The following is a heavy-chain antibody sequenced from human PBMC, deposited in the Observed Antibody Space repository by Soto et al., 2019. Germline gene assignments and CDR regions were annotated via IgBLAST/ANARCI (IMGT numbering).Heavy chain of an antibody. CDR3: ARGNHRWLQLWYFDL. Sequence: QVQLVQSGAEVKKPGSSETVSCKASGGTFSSYTISWVRQAPGQGLEWMGGIIPIFGTANYAQKFQGRGTITADESTSTAYMELSSLRSEDTAVYYCARGNHRWLQLWYFDLWGRGTLVTVSS. CDR1: GGTFSSYT. V-gene: IGHV1-69*12. CDR2: IIPIFGTA. D-gene: IGHD5-12*01. J-gene: IGHJ2*01.